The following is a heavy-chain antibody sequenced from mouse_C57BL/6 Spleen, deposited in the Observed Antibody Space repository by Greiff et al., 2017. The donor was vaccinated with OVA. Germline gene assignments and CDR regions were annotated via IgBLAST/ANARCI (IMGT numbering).Heavy chain of an antibody. CDR3: ARYNIFYAMDY. V-gene: IGHV1-4*01. Sequence: QVQLKESGAELARPGASVKMSCKASGYTFTSYTMHWVKQRPGQGLEWIGYINPSSGYTKYNQKFKDKATLTADKSSSTAYMQLSSLTSEDSAVYYCARYNIFYAMDYWGQGTSVTVSS. D-gene: IGHD1-3*01. J-gene: IGHJ4*01. CDR1: GYTFTSYT. CDR2: INPSSGYT.